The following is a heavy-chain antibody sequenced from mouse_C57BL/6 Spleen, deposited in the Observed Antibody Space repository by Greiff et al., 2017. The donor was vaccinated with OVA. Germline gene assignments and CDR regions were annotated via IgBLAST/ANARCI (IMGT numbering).Heavy chain of an antibody. V-gene: IGHV5-4*01. J-gene: IGHJ2*01. CDR3: ARDRYYYGSSYIDY. Sequence: EVMLVESGGGLVKPGGSLKLSCAASGFTFSSYAMSWVRQTPEKRLEWVATISDGGSYTYYPDNVKGRFTISRDNAKNNLYLQMSHLKSEDTAMYYCARDRYYYGSSYIDYWGQGTTLTVSS. D-gene: IGHD1-1*01. CDR1: GFTFSSYA. CDR2: ISDGGSYT.